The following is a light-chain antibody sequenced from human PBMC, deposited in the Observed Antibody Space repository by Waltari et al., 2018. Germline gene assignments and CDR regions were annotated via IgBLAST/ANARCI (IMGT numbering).Light chain of an antibody. CDR2: LNT. V-gene: IGLV1-40*01. CDR3: HSYDRSLSGWV. Sequence: QSVLTQPPSVSGAPGQMISIFCTGSSSSIGAGYDVHWYQQFPGTAPKLLIYLNTNRPSGVPDRFSGSKSGASASLAIAGLQAEDEADYYCHSYDRSLSGWVFGGGTKVTVL. CDR1: SSSIGAGYD. J-gene: IGLJ3*02.